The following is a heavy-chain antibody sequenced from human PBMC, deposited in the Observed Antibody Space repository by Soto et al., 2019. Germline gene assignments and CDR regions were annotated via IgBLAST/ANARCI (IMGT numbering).Heavy chain of an antibody. CDR3: AKVFGSTSYFFDY. D-gene: IGHD6-6*01. V-gene: IGHV3-23*01. CDR1: GFTFSSYA. CDR2: ISNSGGST. Sequence: GGSLRLSCAASGFTFSSYAMSWVRQAPGKGLEWVSVISNSGGSTYYADSVKGRLTISRDNSKNTLYLQVNSLRAEDTALYYCAKVFGSTSYFFDYWGQGALVTVSS. J-gene: IGHJ4*02.